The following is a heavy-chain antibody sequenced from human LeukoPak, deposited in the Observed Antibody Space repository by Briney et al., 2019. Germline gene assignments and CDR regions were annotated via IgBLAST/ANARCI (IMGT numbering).Heavy chain of an antibody. CDR1: GFTFSTYA. Sequence: GGSLRLSCAASGFTFSTYAMHWVRQAPGKALEWVAVISYDGSNKYYADSVKGRFTISRDNSKNTLYLQMNSLRAEDTAVYYCARDLYTIFGVVSGSFDYWGQGTLVTVSS. CDR3: ARDLYTIFGVVSGSFDY. CDR2: ISYDGSNK. V-gene: IGHV3-30-3*01. J-gene: IGHJ4*02. D-gene: IGHD3-3*01.